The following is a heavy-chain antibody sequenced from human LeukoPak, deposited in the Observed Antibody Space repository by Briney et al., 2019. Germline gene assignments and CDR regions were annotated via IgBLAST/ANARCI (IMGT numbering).Heavy chain of an antibody. D-gene: IGHD3-22*01. Sequence: GGSLRLSCAASGFTFSSYSMNWVRQAPGKWLEWVSYISSSSTIYYVDSVKGRFTISRDNAKNSLYLQMNSLRAEDTAVYYCARTRSGFSPWGQGTLVTVSS. V-gene: IGHV3-48*01. CDR1: GFTFSSYS. J-gene: IGHJ5*02. CDR3: ARTRSGFSP. CDR2: ISSSSTI.